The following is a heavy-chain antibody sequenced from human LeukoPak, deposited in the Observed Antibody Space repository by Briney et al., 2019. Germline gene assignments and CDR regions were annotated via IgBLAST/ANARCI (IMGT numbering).Heavy chain of an antibody. CDR2: ISATGGTI. CDR1: GFTFSSYA. CDR3: ARQRWLQIRLFDY. V-gene: IGHV3-48*04. J-gene: IGHJ4*02. D-gene: IGHD5-24*01. Sequence: GGSLRLSCAASGFTFSSYAMSWVRQAPGKGLEWVSYISATGGTIYYADSVKGRFTISRDNAKNTLYLQMNSLRAEDTAVYYCARQRWLQIRLFDYWGQGTLVTVSS.